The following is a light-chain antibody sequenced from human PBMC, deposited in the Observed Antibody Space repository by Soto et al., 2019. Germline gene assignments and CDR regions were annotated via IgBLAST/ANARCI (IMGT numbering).Light chain of an antibody. CDR1: QSVSSN. CDR3: QQRSNWPPIT. V-gene: IGKV3-11*01. Sequence: TPSPATLSLSLGERAPLSCRASQSVSSNLAWYQQKPGQAPRLLIYDASNRATGIPARFSGSGSGTDFTLTISSLEPEDFAVYYCQQRSNWPPITFGQGTRLEIK. CDR2: DAS. J-gene: IGKJ5*01.